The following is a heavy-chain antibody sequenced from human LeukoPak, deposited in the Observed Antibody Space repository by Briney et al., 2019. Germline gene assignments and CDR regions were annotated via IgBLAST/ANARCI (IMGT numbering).Heavy chain of an antibody. V-gene: IGHV3-43*01. Sequence: GGSLRLSCTASGFKFADAPMHWVRQSPGKGLEWIALITWDSTNTYYADSVKGRFTISRDDSRNTLYLQMNSLRSDDTALYYCAKDVSFRRGHNFDASDIWGLGTLVTVSS. CDR3: AKDVSFRRGHNFDASDI. CDR2: ITWDSTNT. J-gene: IGHJ3*02. D-gene: IGHD5-24*01. CDR1: GFKFADAP.